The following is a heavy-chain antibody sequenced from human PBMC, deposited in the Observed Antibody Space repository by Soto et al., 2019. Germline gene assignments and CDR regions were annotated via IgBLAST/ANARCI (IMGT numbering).Heavy chain of an antibody. D-gene: IGHD4-17*01. Sequence: SETLSLTCTVSGGSISSYYWSWIRQPPGKGLEWIGYIYYSGSTNYNPSLKSRVTISVDTSKNQFSLKLSSVTAADTAVYYCARTPLYGDYAGYYYYYGMDVWGQGTTVTVSS. CDR3: ARTPLYGDYAGYYYYYGMDV. J-gene: IGHJ6*02. CDR1: GGSISSYY. V-gene: IGHV4-59*01. CDR2: IYYSGST.